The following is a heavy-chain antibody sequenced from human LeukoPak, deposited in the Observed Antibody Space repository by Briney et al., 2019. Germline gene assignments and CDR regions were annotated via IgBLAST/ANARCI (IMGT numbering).Heavy chain of an antibody. J-gene: IGHJ3*02. V-gene: IGHV3-30-3*01. CDR1: GFTFNLYA. CDR2: ISYDGNNK. Sequence: PGRSLRLSCAASGFTFNLYAMQWGRQAPGKGLEWVAVISYDGNNKYYADSVKGRFTISRDNSKNTGYLQMNSLRTEDTAVYYCARVGFGGYELGAFDIWGQGTMVTVSS. CDR3: ARVGFGGYELGAFDI. D-gene: IGHD5-12*01.